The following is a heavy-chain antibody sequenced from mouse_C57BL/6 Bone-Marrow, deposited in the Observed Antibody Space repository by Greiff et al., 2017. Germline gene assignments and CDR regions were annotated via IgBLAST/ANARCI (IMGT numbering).Heavy chain of an antibody. J-gene: IGHJ3*01. V-gene: IGHV1-64*01. CDR1: GYTFTSYW. D-gene: IGHD4-1*01. Sequence: VQLQQPGAELVKPGASVKLSCKASGYTFTSYWMHWVKQRPGQGLEWIGMIHPNCGSTNYNEKFKSKATLTVDKSSRTAYMQLSSLTSEDASVYYCARGLLGRAYWGQGTLVTVSA. CDR2: IHPNCGST. CDR3: ARGLLGRAY.